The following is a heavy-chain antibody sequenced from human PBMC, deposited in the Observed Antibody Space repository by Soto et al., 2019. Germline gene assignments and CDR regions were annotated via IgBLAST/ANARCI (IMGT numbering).Heavy chain of an antibody. D-gene: IGHD3-22*01. CDR1: GGTFSSYA. CDR3: ARDRRGITMIVVVTPGAFDI. J-gene: IGHJ3*02. Sequence: SVKVSCKASGGTFSSYAISWVRQAPGQGLEWMGGIIPIFGTANYAQKFQGRVAITADKSTSTAYMELSSLRSEDTAVYYCARDRRGITMIVVVTPGAFDIWGQGTMVTVSS. V-gene: IGHV1-69*06. CDR2: IIPIFGTA.